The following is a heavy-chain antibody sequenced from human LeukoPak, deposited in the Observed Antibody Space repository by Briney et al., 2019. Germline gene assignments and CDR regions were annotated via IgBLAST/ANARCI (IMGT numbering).Heavy chain of an antibody. CDR2: IYYSGST. CDR1: GGSISSYY. D-gene: IGHD6-19*01. J-gene: IGHJ5*02. CDR3: ARSIAVAGLTWFDP. Sequence: PSETLSLTCTVSGGSISSYYWSWIRQPPGKGLEWIEYIYYSGSTNYNPSLKSRVTISVDTSKNQFSLKLSSVTAADTAVYYCARSIAVAGLTWFDPWGQGTLVTVSS. V-gene: IGHV4-59*01.